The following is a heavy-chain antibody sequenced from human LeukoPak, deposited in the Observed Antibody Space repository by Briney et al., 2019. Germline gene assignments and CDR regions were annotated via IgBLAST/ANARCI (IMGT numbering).Heavy chain of an antibody. CDR3: ARHRLDTRVNFDY. CDR2: IYYSGST. V-gene: IGHV4-39*01. CDR1: GGSISSSSYY. J-gene: IGHJ4*02. D-gene: IGHD2-2*02. Sequence: PSETLSLTCTVSGGSISSSSYYWGWIRQPPGKGLEWIGSIYYSGSTYYNPSLKSRVTISVDTSKNQFSLKLSSVTAADTAVYYCARHRLDTRVNFDYWGQGTLVTVSS.